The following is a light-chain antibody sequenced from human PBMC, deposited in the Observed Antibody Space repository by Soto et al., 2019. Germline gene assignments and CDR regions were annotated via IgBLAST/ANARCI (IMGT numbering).Light chain of an antibody. CDR2: AVS. CDR1: QGISNN. CDR3: QQYNSAPPWT. Sequence: DIQMTQSPCSLSASVGDRATITCRASQGISNNLAWCQQKPGKVPKLLIYAVSTLQSGVPSRFSGSGSGTDFTLTISGLQPEDVATYYYQQYNSAPPWTFGQGTKLEIK. V-gene: IGKV1-27*01. J-gene: IGKJ1*01.